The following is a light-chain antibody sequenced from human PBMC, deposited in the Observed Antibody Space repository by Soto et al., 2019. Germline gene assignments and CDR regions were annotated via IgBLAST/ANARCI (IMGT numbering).Light chain of an antibody. CDR3: QQYNNWPFT. CDR1: QSVSSN. V-gene: IGKV3-15*01. CDR2: GAS. J-gene: IGKJ3*01. Sequence: EIVMTQSPATLSVSPGERATLSCRASQSVSSNLAWYQQKPGQAPRLLIYGASTRATGIPARVSGSGSGTEFTPTISGLQSEDFAVYYCQQYNNWPFTFGPGTKVDIK.